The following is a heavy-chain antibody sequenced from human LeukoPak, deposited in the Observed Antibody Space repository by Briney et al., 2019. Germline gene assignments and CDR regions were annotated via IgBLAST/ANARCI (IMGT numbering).Heavy chain of an antibody. CDR2: INPNSGDT. V-gene: IGHV1-2*04. CDR1: GYTFTGYY. Sequence: ASVKVSCKASGYTFTGYYLYWVRQAPGQGLEWMGRINPNSGDTEYTQKFQGWVTMTRDTSTRTAYMELSGLRSGDTAVYYCARDKYYYGSGTFYSSAVFDYWGQGTLVAVSS. CDR3: ARDKYYYGSGTFYSSAVFDY. J-gene: IGHJ4*02. D-gene: IGHD3-10*01.